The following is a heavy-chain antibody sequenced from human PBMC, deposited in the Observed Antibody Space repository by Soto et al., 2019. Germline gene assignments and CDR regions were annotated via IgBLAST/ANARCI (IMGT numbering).Heavy chain of an antibody. J-gene: IGHJ4*02. CDR1: GYTFTSYG. CDR2: ISAYNGNT. V-gene: IGHV1-18*01. Sequence: QVQLVQSGAEVKKPGASVKVSCKASGYTFTSYGISWVRQAPGQGLEWMGWISAYNGNTNYAQKLQGRVTMTTDTSTRTAYMEMRSLRSDDTAVYYCARGEWIQHRMYYFDYWGQGTLVTVSS. D-gene: IGHD5-18*01. CDR3: ARGEWIQHRMYYFDY.